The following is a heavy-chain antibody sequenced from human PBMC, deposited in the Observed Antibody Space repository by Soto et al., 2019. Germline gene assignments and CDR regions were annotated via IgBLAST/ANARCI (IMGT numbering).Heavy chain of an antibody. CDR3: ATLVEMATMIDY. Sequence: ASVKVSCKVSGYTLTELSMHWVRRAPGKGLEWMGGFDPEDGETIYAQKFQGRVTMTEDTSTDTAYMELSSLRSEDTAVYYCATLVEMATMIDYWGQGTLVTVSS. CDR1: GYTLTELS. D-gene: IGHD5-12*01. CDR2: FDPEDGET. V-gene: IGHV1-24*01. J-gene: IGHJ4*02.